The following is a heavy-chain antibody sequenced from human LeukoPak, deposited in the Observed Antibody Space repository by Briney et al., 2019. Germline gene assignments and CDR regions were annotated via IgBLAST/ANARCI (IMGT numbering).Heavy chain of an antibody. CDR3: ATSLIYDFWSGYLTHVDY. Sequence: GGSLRLSCAASGFTFSTYAMSWVRQAPGKGLEWVSAISASGGSTFYADSVKGRFTISRDNSKNTLYVQMNSLRAEDTAVYYCATSLIYDFWSGYLTHVDYWGQGTLVTVSS. D-gene: IGHD3-3*01. V-gene: IGHV3-23*01. CDR1: GFTFSTYA. CDR2: ISASGGST. J-gene: IGHJ4*02.